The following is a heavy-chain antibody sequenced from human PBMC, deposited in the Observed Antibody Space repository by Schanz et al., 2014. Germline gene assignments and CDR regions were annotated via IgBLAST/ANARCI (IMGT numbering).Heavy chain of an antibody. CDR3: ARPLAAAGTYYFDY. D-gene: IGHD6-13*01. CDR1: GFSFSTHA. CDR2: ISSSSSTI. J-gene: IGHJ4*02. V-gene: IGHV3-48*02. Sequence: EVQLVESGGGLVQPGGSLRLSCAASGFSFSTHAMSWVRQAPGQGLEWVSYISSSSSTIYYADSVKGRFTISRDNAKNSLYLEMHSLRDEDTAVYYCARPLAAAGTYYFDYWGQGTLVTVSS.